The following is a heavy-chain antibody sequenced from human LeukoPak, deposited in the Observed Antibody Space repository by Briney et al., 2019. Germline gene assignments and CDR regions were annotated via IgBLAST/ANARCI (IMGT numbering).Heavy chain of an antibody. CDR2: IIPILGMA. J-gene: IGHJ4*02. Sequence: SVKVSCKASGYTFTSYDINWVRQATGQGLEWMGRIIPILGMANYAQKFQGRVTITADKSTSTAYMELSSLRSEDTAVYYCARDGGAVAGYYFGYWGQGTLVTVSS. CDR3: ARDGGAVAGYYFGY. D-gene: IGHD6-19*01. CDR1: GYTFTSYD. V-gene: IGHV1-69*04.